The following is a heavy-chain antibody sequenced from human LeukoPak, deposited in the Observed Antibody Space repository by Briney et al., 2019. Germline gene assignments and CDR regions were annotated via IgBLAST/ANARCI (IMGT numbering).Heavy chain of an antibody. V-gene: IGHV3-23*01. Sequence: PGRSLRLSCAASGFTFSSYAMSWVRQAPGKGLEWVSAISGSGGSTYYADSVKGRFTISRDNSKNTLYLQMNSLRAEDTAVYYCAASSVTTGFYYYYGMDVWGQGTTVTVSS. CDR2: ISGSGGST. D-gene: IGHD4-17*01. J-gene: IGHJ6*02. CDR1: GFTFSSYA. CDR3: AASSVTTGFYYYYGMDV.